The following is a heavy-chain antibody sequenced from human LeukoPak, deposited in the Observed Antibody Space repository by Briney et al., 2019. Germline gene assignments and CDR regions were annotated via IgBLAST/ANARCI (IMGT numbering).Heavy chain of an antibody. CDR1: GFTFSSYG. CDR3: AKDRYYDSSDYYYYYGMDV. D-gene: IGHD3-22*01. Sequence: GRSLRLSCAASGFTFSSYGMHWVRQAPGKGLGWVAVISYDGGNKYYADSVKGRFTISRDNSKNTLYLQMNSLRAEDTAVFYCAKDRYYDSSDYYYYYGMDVWGQGTTVTVSS. CDR2: ISYDGGNK. J-gene: IGHJ6*02. V-gene: IGHV3-30*18.